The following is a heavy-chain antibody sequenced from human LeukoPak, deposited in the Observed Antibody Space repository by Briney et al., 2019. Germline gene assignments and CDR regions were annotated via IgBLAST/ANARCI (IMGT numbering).Heavy chain of an antibody. CDR3: ARGTAAAGPGVVY. V-gene: IGHV3-21*01. D-gene: IGHD6-13*01. Sequence: PGGSLRLSCAAPGFTFSSYSMNWVRQAPGKGLEWVSSISSSSSYIYYADSVKGRFTISRDNAKNSLYLQMNSLRAEDTAVYYCARGTAAAGPGVVYWGQGTLVTVSS. CDR1: GFTFSSYS. J-gene: IGHJ4*02. CDR2: ISSSSSYI.